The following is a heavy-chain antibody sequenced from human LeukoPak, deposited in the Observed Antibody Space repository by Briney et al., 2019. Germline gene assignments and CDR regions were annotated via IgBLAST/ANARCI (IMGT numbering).Heavy chain of an antibody. D-gene: IGHD3-10*01. Sequence: PGGSLRLSCGASGFTFSSYWMSWVRQAPGKGLEWVANIKQDGSEKYYVDSVKGRFTISRDNAKNSLYLQMNSLRAEDTAVYYCARYGSGSHLNYWGQGTLVTVSS. V-gene: IGHV3-7*01. CDR3: ARYGSGSHLNY. J-gene: IGHJ4*02. CDR1: GFTFSSYW. CDR2: IKQDGSEK.